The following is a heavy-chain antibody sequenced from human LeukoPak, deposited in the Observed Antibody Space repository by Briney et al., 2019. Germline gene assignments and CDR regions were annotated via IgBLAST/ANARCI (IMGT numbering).Heavy chain of an antibody. CDR1: GGSISSYY. J-gene: IGHJ4*02. Sequence: SETLSLTCTVSGGSISSYYWSWIRQPPGKGLEWIGYIYTSGSTNYNPSLKSRVTISVDTSKNQFSLKLSSVTAADTAVYYCARRVEQQLVFGYWGQGTLVTVSS. D-gene: IGHD6-13*01. CDR3: ARRVEQQLVFGY. CDR2: IYTSGST. V-gene: IGHV4-4*09.